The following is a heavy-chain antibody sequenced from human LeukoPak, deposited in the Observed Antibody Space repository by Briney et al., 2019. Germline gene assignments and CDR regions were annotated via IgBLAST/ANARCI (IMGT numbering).Heavy chain of an antibody. CDR2: ISGSGGST. V-gene: IGHV3-23*01. J-gene: IGHJ4*02. CDR3: AKDRRGPYGSGSYYNVPIDY. CDR1: GFTFSSYA. Sequence: PGGSLRLSCAASGFTFSSYAMSWVRQAPGKGLEWVSAISGSGGSTYYADSVKGRFTISRDNSKNTLYLQMNSLRAEDTAVYYCAKDRRGPYGSGSYYNVPIDYWGQGTLVTVSS. D-gene: IGHD3-10*01.